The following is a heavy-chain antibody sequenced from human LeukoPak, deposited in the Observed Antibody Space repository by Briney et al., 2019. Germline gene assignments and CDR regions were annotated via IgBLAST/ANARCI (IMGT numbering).Heavy chain of an antibody. J-gene: IGHJ6*03. V-gene: IGHV4-61*02. CDR2: IYTGGST. CDR3: ARGHGASAGYYYYYYMDV. CDR1: GGSISSGSYY. D-gene: IGHD1-26*01. Sequence: PSQTLSLTCTVSGGSISSGSYYWSWIRQPAGKGLEWIGRIYTGGSTNYNPSLKSRVTISVDTSKNQFSLKLSSVTAADTAVYYCARGHGASAGYYYYYYMDVWGKGTTVTVSS.